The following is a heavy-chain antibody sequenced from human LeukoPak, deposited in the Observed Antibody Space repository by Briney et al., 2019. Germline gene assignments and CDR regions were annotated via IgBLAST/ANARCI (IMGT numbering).Heavy chain of an antibody. D-gene: IGHD3-3*01. V-gene: IGHV3-20*04. CDR3: ARLRGYDFWSGFDY. J-gene: IGHJ4*02. CDR1: GFTFDDYG. Sequence: PGGSLRLSCAASGFTFDDYGMSWVRQAPGKGLEWVSGLNWNGGSTGYADSVKGRFTISRDNAKNSLYLQMNSLRAEDTALYYCARLRGYDFWSGFDYWGQGTLVTVSS. CDR2: LNWNGGST.